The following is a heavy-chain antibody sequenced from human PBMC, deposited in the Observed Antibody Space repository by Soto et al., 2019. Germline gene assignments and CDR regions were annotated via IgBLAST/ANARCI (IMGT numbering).Heavy chain of an antibody. CDR3: ARGLGVVPAAKRGGRPTYYYYYYMDV. CDR2: MNPNSGNT. Sequence: ASVKVSCKASGYTFTSYDINWVRQATGQGLEWMGWMNPNSGNTGYAQKFQGRVTMTRNTSISTAYMELSSLRSEETAVYYCARGLGVVPAAKRGGRPTYYYYYYMDVWGKGTTVTVSS. V-gene: IGHV1-8*01. D-gene: IGHD2-2*01. J-gene: IGHJ6*03. CDR1: GYTFTSYD.